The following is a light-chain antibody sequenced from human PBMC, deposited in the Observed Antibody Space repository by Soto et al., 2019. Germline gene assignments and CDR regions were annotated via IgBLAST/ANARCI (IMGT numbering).Light chain of an antibody. CDR1: SSEVVGYNY. J-gene: IGLJ2*01. CDR3: SSYAGNNGGI. V-gene: IGLV2-8*01. CDR2: EVS. Sequence: QSVLTQPPSASGSPGQSVTISCTGTSSEVVGYNYVSWYQQHSGKAPKLMIYEVSKRPSGVPDRFSGSKSGNTASLTVSGLQAEDEADYFCSSYAGNNGGIFGGGTKLTVL.